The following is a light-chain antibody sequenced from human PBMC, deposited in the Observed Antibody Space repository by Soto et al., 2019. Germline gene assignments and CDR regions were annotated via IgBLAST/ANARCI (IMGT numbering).Light chain of an antibody. CDR1: QSVSSSY. V-gene: IGKV3D-20*02. CDR2: GAS. Sequence: EIVLTQSPGTLSLSPGERATLSCRASQSVSSSYLAWYQQKPGQAPRLLMYGASSRATGIPDRISGRGSGTDFTLTISRLEPEDSAVYYCQQHNQWPITFGQGTRLEIK. CDR3: QQHNQWPIT. J-gene: IGKJ5*01.